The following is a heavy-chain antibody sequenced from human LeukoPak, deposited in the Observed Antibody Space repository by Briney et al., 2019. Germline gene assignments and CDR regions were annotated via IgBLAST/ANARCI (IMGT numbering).Heavy chain of an antibody. CDR1: GFTFDDYG. D-gene: IGHD3-16*02. V-gene: IGHV3-20*04. CDR2: INWNGGST. Sequence: GGSLRLSCAASGFTFDDYGMSWVRQATGKGLEWVSGINWNGGSTDYADSVKGRFTISRDNAKNSLYLQMNSLRAEDTALYYCARAYDYVWGSYRYTWFDPWGQGTLVTVSS. CDR3: ARAYDYVWGSYRYTWFDP. J-gene: IGHJ5*02.